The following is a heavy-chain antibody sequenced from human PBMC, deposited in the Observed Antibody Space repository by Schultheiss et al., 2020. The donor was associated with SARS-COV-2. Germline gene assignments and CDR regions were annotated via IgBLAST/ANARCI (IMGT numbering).Heavy chain of an antibody. CDR2: ISSSGSTI. CDR1: GFMIGTYW. CDR3: ASSSSGNPIYYYGMDV. V-gene: IGHV3-48*03. J-gene: IGHJ6*02. Sequence: GGSLRLSCEASGFMIGTYWMDWVRQAPGKGLEWVSYISSSGSTIYYADSVKGRFTISRDNAKNSLYLQMNSLRAEDTAVYYCASSSSGNPIYYYGMDVWGQGTTVTVSS. D-gene: IGHD3-22*01.